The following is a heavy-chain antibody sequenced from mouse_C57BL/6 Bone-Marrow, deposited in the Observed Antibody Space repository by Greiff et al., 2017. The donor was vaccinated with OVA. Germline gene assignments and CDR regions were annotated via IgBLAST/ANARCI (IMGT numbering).Heavy chain of an antibody. CDR1: GFTFSDYY. V-gene: IGHV5-12*01. CDR3: ARPLLLRYPAY. CDR2: ISNGGGST. J-gene: IGHJ3*01. D-gene: IGHD1-1*01. Sequence: EVHLVESGGGLVQPGGSLKLSCAASGFTFSDYYMYWVRQTPEKRLEWVAYISNGGGSTYYPDTVKGRFTISRDNAKNTLYLQMSRLKSEDTAMYYCARPLLLRYPAYWGQGTLVTVSA.